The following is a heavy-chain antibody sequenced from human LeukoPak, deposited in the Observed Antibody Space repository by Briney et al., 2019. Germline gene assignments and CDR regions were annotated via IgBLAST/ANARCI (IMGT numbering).Heavy chain of an antibody. J-gene: IGHJ6*03. CDR2: INHSGST. CDR1: GGSFSDYS. Sequence: SETLSLTCAVYGGSFSDYSWTWIRQSPGKGLEWIGEINHSGSTNYNPSLKSRIALAVDPSKNQFSLKVSSVTAADTAVYYCVRGGSRSWDYYNSYYMDVWGKGTSVTVSS. V-gene: IGHV4-34*01. CDR3: VRGGSRSWDYYNSYYMDV. D-gene: IGHD6-13*01.